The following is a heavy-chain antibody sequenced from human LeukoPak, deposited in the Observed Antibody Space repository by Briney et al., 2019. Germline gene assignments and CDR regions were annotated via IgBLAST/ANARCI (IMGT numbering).Heavy chain of an antibody. CDR3: ARGDSPYYFDY. CDR1: GGSISSHY. Sequence: ETLSLTCTVSGGSISSHYWSWIRQPPPKGLEWSGYIDSSGSSNYNPSLKSRVTISVDTSKKQFSLKLSSVTAADTAVYYCARGDSPYYFDYWGQGTLGTVSS. J-gene: IGHJ4*02. CDR2: IDSSGSS. V-gene: IGHV4-59*11. D-gene: IGHD3-16*01.